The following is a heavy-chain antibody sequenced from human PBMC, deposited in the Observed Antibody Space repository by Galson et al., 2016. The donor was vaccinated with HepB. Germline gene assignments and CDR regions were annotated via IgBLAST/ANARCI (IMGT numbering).Heavy chain of an antibody. J-gene: IGHJ4*02. CDR1: GYTFTRYY. D-gene: IGHD2-21*02. CDR2: INPSGGST. Sequence: SVKVSCKASGYTFTRYYMHWVRQAPGQGLEWMGIINPSGGSTSYAQKLQGRVTMTRDTSTSTVYVELSSLRSEDTAVYYCARDEYCCGDCYSLDYWGQGTLVTVSS. CDR3: ARDEYCCGDCYSLDY. V-gene: IGHV1-46*04.